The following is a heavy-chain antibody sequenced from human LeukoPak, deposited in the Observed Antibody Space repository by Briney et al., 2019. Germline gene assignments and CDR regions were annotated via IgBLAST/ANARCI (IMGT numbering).Heavy chain of an antibody. Sequence: GSLILSCAASGFTFISYAMSWVRQAPGKGLEWVSAISADASSTYYADSVEGRFTISRYNSKNTLYLQMNSLRADDTAVYYCARGAYGDYDYWGQGTLVTVSS. V-gene: IGHV3-23*01. CDR1: GFTFISYA. J-gene: IGHJ4*02. CDR2: ISADASST. D-gene: IGHD4-17*01. CDR3: ARGAYGDYDY.